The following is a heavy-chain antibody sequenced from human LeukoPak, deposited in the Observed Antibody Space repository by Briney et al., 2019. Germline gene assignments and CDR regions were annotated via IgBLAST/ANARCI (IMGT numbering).Heavy chain of an antibody. CDR3: ARVSIGWYSFDY. Sequence: TGGSLRLSCAASGFTFSSYAMHWVRQAPGKGLEWVAVISYDGSNKYYADSVKGRFTISRDNAKDTVYLQMNSLRAEDTAVYYCARVSIGWYSFDYWGQGTLVTVSS. V-gene: IGHV3-30-3*01. J-gene: IGHJ4*02. D-gene: IGHD6-19*01. CDR2: ISYDGSNK. CDR1: GFTFSSYA.